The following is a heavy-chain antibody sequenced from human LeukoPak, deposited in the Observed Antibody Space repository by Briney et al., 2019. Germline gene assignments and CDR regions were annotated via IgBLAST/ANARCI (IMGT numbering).Heavy chain of an antibody. D-gene: IGHD7-27*01. CDR1: GFTFNSFF. Sequence: AGGSLRLSCAASGFTFNSFFLNWVRLTPGRELEWVACISQDGSETFYMDSVRGRFTISRDNTKNSLYLQMNSLRAEDTAVYFCVRDLGHPRHYFEYWGQGALVTVSS. V-gene: IGHV3-7*01. J-gene: IGHJ4*02. CDR2: ISQDGSET. CDR3: VRDLGHPRHYFEY.